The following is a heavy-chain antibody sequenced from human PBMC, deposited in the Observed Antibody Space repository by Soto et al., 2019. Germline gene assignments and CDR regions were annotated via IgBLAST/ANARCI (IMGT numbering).Heavy chain of an antibody. CDR1: GGSISSGGYY. CDR3: AREREGTYYYDSSGYSYFDY. D-gene: IGHD3-22*01. Sequence: SETLSLTCTVSGGSISSGGYYWSWIRQHPGKGLEWIGYIYYSGSTYYNPSLKSRVTISVDTSKNQFSLKLSSVTAADTAVYYCAREREGTYYYDSSGYSYFDYWGQGTLVTVSS. V-gene: IGHV4-31*03. J-gene: IGHJ4*02. CDR2: IYYSGST.